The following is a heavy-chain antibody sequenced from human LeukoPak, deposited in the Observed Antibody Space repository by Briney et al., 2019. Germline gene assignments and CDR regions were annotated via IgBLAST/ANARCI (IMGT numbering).Heavy chain of an antibody. Sequence: GESLKISCKGSGYSFTSYWIGWVRQIPGKGLEWMGIIYPGDSDTRYRPSFQGQVTISADKSISTAYLQWSSLKASDTAMYYCARSSETGIAAAGTDAFYIWGQGTMVTVSS. D-gene: IGHD6-13*01. J-gene: IGHJ3*02. V-gene: IGHV5-51*01. CDR3: ARSSETGIAAAGTDAFYI. CDR1: GYSFTSYW. CDR2: IYPGDSDT.